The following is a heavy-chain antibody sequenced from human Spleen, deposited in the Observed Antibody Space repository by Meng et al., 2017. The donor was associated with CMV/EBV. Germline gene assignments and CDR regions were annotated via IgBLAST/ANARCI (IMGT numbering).Heavy chain of an antibody. CDR1: GYSFTSYY. Sequence: ASVKVSCKASGYSFTSYYLHWVRQAPGQGLEWMGIISPLGATTKYAQKFQARITMTRDMSTSTVDMELSSLRSDDTALYYCATSGNPSTGYGMDVWGQGTTVTVSS. CDR2: ISPLGATT. V-gene: IGHV1-46*01. D-gene: IGHD4-11*01. J-gene: IGHJ6*02. CDR3: ATSGNPSTGYGMDV.